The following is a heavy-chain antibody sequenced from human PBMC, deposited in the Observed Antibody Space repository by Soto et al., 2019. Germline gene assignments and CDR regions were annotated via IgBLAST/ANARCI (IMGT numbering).Heavy chain of an antibody. CDR3: ATLPPRIVMRLAPFPS. D-gene: IGHD2-15*01. Sequence: PSETLSLTCTVSGGSINSGDYSWTWIRQPPGKGLEWIGYIYHTGTTYYNMSLKSRVTISVDRSKNQFSLKLSSVTAADTAVYYCATLPPRIVMRLAPFPSWGQGTPVTVSS. CDR1: GGSINSGDYS. V-gene: IGHV4-30-2*01. J-gene: IGHJ4*02. CDR2: IYHTGTT.